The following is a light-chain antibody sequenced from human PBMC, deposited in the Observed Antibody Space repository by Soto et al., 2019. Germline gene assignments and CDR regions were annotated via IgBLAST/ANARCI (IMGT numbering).Light chain of an antibody. J-gene: IGKJ4*01. V-gene: IGKV3-15*01. CDR3: QQYYSSPLT. CDR1: QSISSN. CDR2: RTS. Sequence: EIVVTQSPATLSVSPGERATLSCRASQSISSNLAWYQQKPGQAPRLLMFRTSSRATGFPARFSGTGSGTDFTLTISSLQAEDGAVYYCQQYYSSPLTFGRGTKVDIK.